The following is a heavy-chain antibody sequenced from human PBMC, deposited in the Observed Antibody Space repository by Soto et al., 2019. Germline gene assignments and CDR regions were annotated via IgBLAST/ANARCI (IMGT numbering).Heavy chain of an antibody. Sequence: PGGSLRLSCAASGFTVSSNYMSWVRQAPGKGLEWVSSISSSSSYIYYADSVKGRFTISRDNAKNSLYLQMNSLRAEDTAVYYCARDVANSGLLDYWGQGTLVTVSS. CDR2: ISSSSSYI. CDR1: GFTVSSNY. CDR3: ARDVANSGLLDY. J-gene: IGHJ4*02. D-gene: IGHD3-10*01. V-gene: IGHV3-21*01.